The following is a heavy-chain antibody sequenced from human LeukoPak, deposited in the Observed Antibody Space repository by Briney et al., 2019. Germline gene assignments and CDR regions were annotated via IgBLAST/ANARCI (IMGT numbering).Heavy chain of an antibody. V-gene: IGHV5-51*01. Sequence: PGESLKISCKGSGYSFTSYWIGWVRQVPGKGLEWMGIIYPGDSDTRYSPSFQGQVTISADKSISTAYLQWSSLKASDTAMYYCARLGDYDFWSGALDYWGQGTLVTVSS. J-gene: IGHJ4*02. CDR2: IYPGDSDT. D-gene: IGHD3-3*01. CDR3: ARLGDYDFWSGALDY. CDR1: GYSFTSYW.